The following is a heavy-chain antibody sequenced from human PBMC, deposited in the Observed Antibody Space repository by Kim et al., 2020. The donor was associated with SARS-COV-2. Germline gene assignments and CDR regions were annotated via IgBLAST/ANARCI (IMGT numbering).Heavy chain of an antibody. V-gene: IGHV3-21*06. CDR2: ISSTSSYI. Sequence: GGSLRLSCAASGFTFSSHSMNWVRQAPGKGLEWVASISSTSSYIYHADSVKGRFTISRDNAKNALYLQMSSLRAEDTALYYCSRDLAVTTLDYWRPGTLV. J-gene: IGHJ4*02. D-gene: IGHD4-17*01. CDR1: GFTFSSHS. CDR3: SRDLAVTTLDY.